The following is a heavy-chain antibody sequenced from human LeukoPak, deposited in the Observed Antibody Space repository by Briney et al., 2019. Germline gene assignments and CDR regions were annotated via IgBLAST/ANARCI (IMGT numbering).Heavy chain of an antibody. D-gene: IGHD6-13*01. CDR3: ARDSSSSWYGEYYYYGMDV. Sequence: SETLSLTCTVTGGSVSSGSYYWSWIRQPPGKGLEWIGEIYYSGSTNDNPSRKSRVTISVDTSKNQFSLKLSSVTAADTAVYYCARDSSSSWYGEYYYYGMDVWGKGTTVTVSS. CDR2: IYYSGST. V-gene: IGHV4-61*01. J-gene: IGHJ6*04. CDR1: GGSVSSGSYY.